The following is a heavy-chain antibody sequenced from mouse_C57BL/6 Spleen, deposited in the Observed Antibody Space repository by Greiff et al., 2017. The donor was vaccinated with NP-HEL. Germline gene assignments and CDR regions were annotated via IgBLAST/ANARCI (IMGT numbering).Heavy chain of an antibody. D-gene: IGHD2-4*01. V-gene: IGHV5-6*01. CDR1: GFTFSSYG. CDR3: ARQGSTMITTRYFDV. Sequence: EVQLVESGGDLVKPGGSVKLSCAASGFTFSSYGMSWVRQTPDQRLEWVATISTGGSYTYYPDSVKGRFTISRDNAKNTLYLQMSSLKSEDTAMYYCARQGSTMITTRYFDVWGTGTTVTVSS. CDR2: ISTGGSYT. J-gene: IGHJ1*03.